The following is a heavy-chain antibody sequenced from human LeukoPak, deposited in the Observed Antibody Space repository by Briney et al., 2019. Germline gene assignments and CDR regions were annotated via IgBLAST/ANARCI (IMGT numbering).Heavy chain of an antibody. V-gene: IGHV3-23*01. CDR1: GFTFSSSA. CDR3: AKSGYSSSWSNAAVYNWFDP. J-gene: IGHJ5*02. Sequence: GGSLRLSCAASGFTFSSSAMTWVRQAPGKGLEWVSVISGSGGSTYYADSVKGRFTISRDNSKNTLYLQMNSLRAEDTAVYYCAKSGYSSSWSNAAVYNWFDPWGQGTLVTVSS. D-gene: IGHD6-13*01. CDR2: ISGSGGST.